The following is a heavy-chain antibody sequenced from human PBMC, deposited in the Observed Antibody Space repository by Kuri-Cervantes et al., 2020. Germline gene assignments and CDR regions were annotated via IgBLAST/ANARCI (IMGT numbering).Heavy chain of an antibody. Sequence: GSLRLSCTVSGGSVSSGSYYWSWIRQPPGKGLEWIGYIYYSGSTNYNPSLKSRVTISVDTSKNQFSLKLSSVTAADTAVYYCARGVYYDSSPRFSYYYYMDVWGKGTTVTVSS. D-gene: IGHD3-22*01. CDR2: IYYSGST. V-gene: IGHV4-61*01. CDR1: GGSVSSGSYY. CDR3: ARGVYYDSSPRFSYYYYMDV. J-gene: IGHJ6*03.